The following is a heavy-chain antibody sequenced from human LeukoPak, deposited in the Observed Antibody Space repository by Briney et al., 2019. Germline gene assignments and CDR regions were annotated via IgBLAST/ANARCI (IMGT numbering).Heavy chain of an antibody. CDR1: GYNFTSYG. J-gene: IGHJ4*03. V-gene: IGHV1-18*01. Sequence: GASVKVSCKASGYNFTSYGISWVRQAPGQGLEWMGWISAYNGNTNYAQKLQGRVTMTTDTSTSTAYMELRSLRSDDTAVYYCAGDLPGPEWPYGGGYFDYWGQGTLVTVSS. D-gene: IGHD3-3*01. CDR3: AGDLPGPEWPYGGGYFDY. CDR2: ISAYNGNT.